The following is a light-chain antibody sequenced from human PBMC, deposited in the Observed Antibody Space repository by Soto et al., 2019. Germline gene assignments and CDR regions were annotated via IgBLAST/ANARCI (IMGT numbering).Light chain of an antibody. V-gene: IGLV3-21*04. CDR2: YDS. CDR3: QVWDSSSDRNVV. J-gene: IGLJ2*01. CDR1: NIGSKS. Sequence: SYELTQPPSVSVAPGKTARITCGGNNIGSKSVHWYPQKPGQAPVMVIYYDSDRPSGIPERFSGSNSGNTATLTISRVAAGDEADDYCQVWDSSSDRNVVFGGGTKVTVL.